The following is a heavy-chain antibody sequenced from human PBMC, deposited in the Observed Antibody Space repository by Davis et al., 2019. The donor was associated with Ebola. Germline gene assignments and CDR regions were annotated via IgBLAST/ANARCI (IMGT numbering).Heavy chain of an antibody. D-gene: IGHD5-24*01. CDR1: GFTSSSYA. J-gene: IGHJ4*02. Sequence: GESLKISCAASGFTSSSYAMSWVRQAPGKGLEWVSAISGSGGSTYYADSVKGRFTISRDNSKNTLYLQMNSLRAEDTAVYYCAKDRRDGYNLVFDYWGQGTLVTVSS. CDR3: AKDRRDGYNLVFDY. V-gene: IGHV3-23*01. CDR2: ISGSGGST.